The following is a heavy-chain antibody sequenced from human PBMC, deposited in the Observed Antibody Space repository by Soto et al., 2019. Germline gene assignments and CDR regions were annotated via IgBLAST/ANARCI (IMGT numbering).Heavy chain of an antibody. CDR3: ARDGYSTSSDWPWFDS. CDR2: ITSSGTTI. D-gene: IGHD6-6*01. Sequence: EAQLVESGGGLVQPGGSLRLSCAASGFTFSVYTMHWVRQSPGKGLEWISSITSSGTTISYADSVKGRFTISRDNAKSSLFLQMDTLRDEDTPVYYCARDGYSTSSDWPWFDSWGQGTLVTVSS. CDR1: GFTFSVYT. V-gene: IGHV3-48*02. J-gene: IGHJ5*01.